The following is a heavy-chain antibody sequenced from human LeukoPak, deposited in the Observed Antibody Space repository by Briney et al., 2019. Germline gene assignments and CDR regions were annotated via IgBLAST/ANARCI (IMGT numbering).Heavy chain of an antibody. V-gene: IGHV3-23*01. J-gene: IGHJ3*02. CDR1: RFSFSAYP. Sequence: GGSLRLSCEASRFSFSAYPMGWVRRAPGKGLEWVSGISASGDVTFHADPLKGRFTTSRDNSKNALYLQMDSLRAEDTAKYYCAKSLLTTASGTGRAFDIWGQGTVVTVSA. D-gene: IGHD1-26*01. CDR2: ISASGDVT. CDR3: AKSLLTTASGTGRAFDI.